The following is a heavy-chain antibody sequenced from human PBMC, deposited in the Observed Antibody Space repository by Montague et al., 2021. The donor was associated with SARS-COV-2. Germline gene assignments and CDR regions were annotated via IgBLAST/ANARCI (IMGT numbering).Heavy chain of an antibody. J-gene: IGHJ6*02. V-gene: IGHV2-70*01. D-gene: IGHD4-11*01. Sequence: PALVTPTQTLTLTCTFSGFSLSTSGMCVSWIRQPPGKALEWLALIDWDDDKYYSTSLKTRLTISKDTSKNQVVLTMTNMDPVDTATYYCARVTTVTYPYYYYGMDVWGQGTTVTVSS. CDR3: ARVTTVTYPYYYYGMDV. CDR2: IDWDDDK. CDR1: GFSLSTSGMC.